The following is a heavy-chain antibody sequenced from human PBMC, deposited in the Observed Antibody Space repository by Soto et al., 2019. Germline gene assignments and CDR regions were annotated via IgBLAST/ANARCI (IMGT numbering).Heavy chain of an antibody. J-gene: IGHJ5*02. CDR3: ARGGDWNDAGWFDP. D-gene: IGHD1-1*01. Sequence: PSQTLSLTCAIPGDSVSSNSAAWNWIRQSPSRGLEWLGRTYYRSKWYNDYAVSVKSRITINPDTSKNQFSLQLNSVTPEDTAVYYCARGGDWNDAGWFDPWGQGTLVTVSS. V-gene: IGHV6-1*01. CDR2: TYYRSKWYN. CDR1: GDSVSSNSAA.